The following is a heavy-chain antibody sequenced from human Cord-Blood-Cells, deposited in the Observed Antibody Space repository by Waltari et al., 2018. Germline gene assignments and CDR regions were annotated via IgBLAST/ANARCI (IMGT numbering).Heavy chain of an antibody. V-gene: IGHV4-39*01. CDR3: ARLAGSSWYNFDY. D-gene: IGHD6-13*01. J-gene: IGHJ4*02. CDR2: IYYSWST. CDR1: GGSISSSSYY. Sequence: QLQLQESGPGLVKPSETLSLTCTVSGGSISSSSYYWGWIRQPPGKGLEWIGSIYYSWSTYYNPSLKSRVTISVDTSKNQFSLKLSSVTAADTAVYYCARLAGSSWYNFDYWGQGTLVTVSS.